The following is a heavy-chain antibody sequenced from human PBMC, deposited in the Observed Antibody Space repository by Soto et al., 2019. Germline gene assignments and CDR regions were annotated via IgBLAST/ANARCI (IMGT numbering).Heavy chain of an antibody. CDR3: AREGPAPYYYYGMDV. Sequence: QVQLVQSRGEVKKPGASVKVSCKTSGYSFTTYGIIWVRQAPGQGLEWMGGISGYNGNTNYAQKLKGRLTMTTDTSTSTAYMELRRLTSDDPAVYYCAREGPAPYYYYGMDVWGQGSTVTVSS. J-gene: IGHJ6*02. CDR1: GYSFTTYG. V-gene: IGHV1-18*01. CDR2: ISGYNGNT.